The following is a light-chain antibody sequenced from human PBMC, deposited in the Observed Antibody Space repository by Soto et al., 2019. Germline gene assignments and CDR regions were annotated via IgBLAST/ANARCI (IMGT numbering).Light chain of an antibody. CDR3: QHYNKFWT. V-gene: IGKV1-5*01. Sequence: DIPMTQSPSTLSASAGDRVTISCRASQTISNWLAWYQQKPGKAPTLLIYDASTLESGVPSMFSGSGSGTLFTLTISRQKPELFAAYYCQHYNKFWTFGQGTKVDIK. CDR2: DAS. J-gene: IGKJ1*01. CDR1: QTISNW.